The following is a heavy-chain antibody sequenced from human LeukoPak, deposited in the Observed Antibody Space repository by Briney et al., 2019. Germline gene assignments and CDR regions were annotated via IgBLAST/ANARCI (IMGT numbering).Heavy chain of an antibody. D-gene: IGHD5/OR15-5a*01. V-gene: IGHV4-61*02. Sequence: SETLSLTCTVSGGSLSSGRYYWSWIRQTAVKGLQWIGRIYISGSTNYSPSLKSRVTISLDTSNNQFSLNLSSATAADTAVYYCARDVLSHSYYYMDVWGKGITVTVSS. J-gene: IGHJ6*03. CDR1: GGSLSSGRYY. CDR3: ARDVLSHSYYYMDV. CDR2: IYISGST.